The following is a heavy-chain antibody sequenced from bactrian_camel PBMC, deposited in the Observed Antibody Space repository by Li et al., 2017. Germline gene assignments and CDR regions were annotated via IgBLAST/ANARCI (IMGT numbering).Heavy chain of an antibody. J-gene: IGHJ4*01. D-gene: IGHD6*01. CDR2: IYAAVYAADAKQ. V-gene: IGHV3S6*01. CDR1: DYPYTAGC. CDR3: ALNTHCARTYGGSIRGLWPPYEYSY. Sequence: VQLVESGGGVVLVGGSMRLSCTISDYPYTAGCMGWFRQAPGKEREGVAVIYAAVYAADAKQYYADSVKGRFFISQVKAENTVFLQMNSLKPEDTAMYFCALNTHCARTYGGSIRGLWPPYEYSYSGQGTQVTVS.